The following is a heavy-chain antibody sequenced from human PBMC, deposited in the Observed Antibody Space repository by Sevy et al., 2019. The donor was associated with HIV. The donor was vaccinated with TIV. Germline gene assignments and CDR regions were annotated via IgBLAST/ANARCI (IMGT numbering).Heavy chain of an antibody. CDR1: GNTFTVYY. J-gene: IGHJ4*02. CDR2: MNPNSGGT. D-gene: IGHD3-3*01. V-gene: IGHV1-2*02. CDR3: ARVGTIFSLLGYFDY. Sequence: ASVKVSCKASGNTFTVYYMYWVRQAPGQGLEWMGWMNPNSGGTNYAQKFQGRVTMTSDTSINTAYMELSRLRSDDTAVYYCARVGTIFSLLGYFDYWGQGTLVTVSS.